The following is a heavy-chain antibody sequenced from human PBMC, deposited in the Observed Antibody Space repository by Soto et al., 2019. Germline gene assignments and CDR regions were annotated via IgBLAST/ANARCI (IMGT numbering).Heavy chain of an antibody. V-gene: IGHV3-21*01. CDR1: GFTFSSYS. CDR2: ISSSSSYI. J-gene: IGHJ5*02. Sequence: PGGSLRLSCAASGFTFSSYSMNWVRQAPGKGLEWVSSISSSSSYIYYADSVKGRFTISRDNAKNSLYLQMNSLRAEDTAVYYCARGAVVTADHYWFDPWGQGTLVTVSS. CDR3: ARGAVVTADHYWFDP. D-gene: IGHD2-21*02.